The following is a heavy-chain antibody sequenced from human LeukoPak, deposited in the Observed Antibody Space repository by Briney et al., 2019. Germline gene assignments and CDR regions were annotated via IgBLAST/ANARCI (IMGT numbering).Heavy chain of an antibody. CDR2: IWYDGSNK. D-gene: IGHD3-10*01. CDR1: GFTFSNYG. J-gene: IGHJ4*02. CDR3: ATVRGSSGTYYIDY. Sequence: RGSLRLSCAASGFTFSNYGMHWVRQAPGKGLEWVAIIWYDGSNKYYADSVKGRFTISRDNSKNTLYLQMNSLRAEDTAIYYCATVRGSSGTYYIDYWGQGTLVTVSS. V-gene: IGHV3-33*01.